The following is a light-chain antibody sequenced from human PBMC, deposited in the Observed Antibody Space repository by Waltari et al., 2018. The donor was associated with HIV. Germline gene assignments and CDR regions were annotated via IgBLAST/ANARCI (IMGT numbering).Light chain of an antibody. J-gene: IGLJ3*02. CDR2: DVS. CDR1: SSDVGGYNS. Sequence: QSALTQPRSVSGSPGQSVTIPCTGTSSDVGGYNSVSWYQQHPGKAPKFMIYDVSKRPSGGPDRFSGSKSGNTASLTISGLQAEDEADYYCCSYAGNYTLVFGGGTKLTVL. CDR3: CSYAGNYTLV. V-gene: IGLV2-11*01.